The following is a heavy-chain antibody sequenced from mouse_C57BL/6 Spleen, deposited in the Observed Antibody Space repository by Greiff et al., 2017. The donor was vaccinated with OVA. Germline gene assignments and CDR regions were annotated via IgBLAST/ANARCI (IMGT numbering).Heavy chain of an antibody. Sequence: EVKLQQSGAELVRPGASVKLSCTASGFNIKDDYMHWVKQRPEQGLEWIGWIDPENGDTEYASKFQGKATITADTSSNTAYLQLSSLTSEDTAVYYCTTGYGSSQYYFDYWGQGTTLTVSS. CDR3: TTGYGSSQYYFDY. D-gene: IGHD1-1*01. CDR1: GFNIKDDY. J-gene: IGHJ2*01. V-gene: IGHV14-4*01. CDR2: IDPENGDT.